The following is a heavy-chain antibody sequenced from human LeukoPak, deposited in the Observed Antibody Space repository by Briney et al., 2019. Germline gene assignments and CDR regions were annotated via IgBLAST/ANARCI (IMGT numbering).Heavy chain of an antibody. Sequence: SETLSLTCTVSGGSISSSSYYWGWLRQPPGKGLVWIGSIYYSRSTYYNPSLKRRVTISVDTSKNQFSLKLSSVTAADTAVYYCARANYYDSSGYYSWGQGTLVTVSS. V-gene: IGHV4-39*01. CDR2: IYYSRST. D-gene: IGHD3-22*01. CDR3: ARANYYDSSGYYS. J-gene: IGHJ4*02. CDR1: GGSISSSSYY.